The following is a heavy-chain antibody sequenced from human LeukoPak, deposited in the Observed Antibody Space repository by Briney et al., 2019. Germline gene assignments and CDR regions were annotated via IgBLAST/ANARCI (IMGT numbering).Heavy chain of an antibody. V-gene: IGHV1-46*01. CDR1: GYTFTSYY. Sequence: ASVKASCKASGYTFTSYYMHWVRQAPGQGLEWMGIINPSDGSANYAQKFQGRVTMTRDTSTSTVYMELSSLRSEDTAVYYCARDGGLVKRVANNWFDPWGQGTLVTVSS. D-gene: IGHD3-16*01. CDR2: INPSDGSA. CDR3: ARDGGLVKRVANNWFDP. J-gene: IGHJ5*02.